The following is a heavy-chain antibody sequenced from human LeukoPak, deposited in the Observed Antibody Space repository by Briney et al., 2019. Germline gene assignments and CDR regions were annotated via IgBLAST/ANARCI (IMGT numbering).Heavy chain of an antibody. Sequence: SETLSLTCTVSGGSISSYSWSWIRQPPGEALEWIGYIYDSGSTKYNPSLKSRVSISVDTSKNQFSLELSSVTAADTAVYYCARAPNCSSTSCYRGNNWFDPWGQGTLVTVSS. CDR1: GGSISSYS. CDR3: ARAPNCSSTSCYRGNNWFDP. V-gene: IGHV4-59*12. D-gene: IGHD2-2*02. CDR2: IYDSGST. J-gene: IGHJ5*02.